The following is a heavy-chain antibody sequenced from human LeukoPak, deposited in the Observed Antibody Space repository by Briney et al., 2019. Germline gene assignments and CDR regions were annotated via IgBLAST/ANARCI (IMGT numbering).Heavy chain of an antibody. CDR1: GYSISSGYY. J-gene: IGHJ4*02. Sequence: SETLSLTCTVSGYSISSGYYWGWIRQPPGKGLEWIGSIYHSGSTYYNPSLKSRVTISVDTSKNQFSLKLSSVTAADTAVYYCAREGYDIDYWGQGTLVTVSS. CDR3: AREGYDIDY. D-gene: IGHD5-12*01. CDR2: IYHSGST. V-gene: IGHV4-38-2*02.